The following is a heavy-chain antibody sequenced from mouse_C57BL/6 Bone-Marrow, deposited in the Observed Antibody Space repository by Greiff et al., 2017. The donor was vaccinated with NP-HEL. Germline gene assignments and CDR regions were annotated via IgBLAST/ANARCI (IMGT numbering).Heavy chain of an antibody. D-gene: IGHD2-12*01. J-gene: IGHJ3*01. Sequence: EVQVVESGGDLVKPGGSLKLSCAASGFTFSSYGMSWVSQTPDKRLEWVATISSGGSYTYYPDSVKGRFTISRDNAKNTLYLQMGSLKSEDTAMYDCASPVTWGQGTLVTVSA. CDR1: GFTFSSYG. V-gene: IGHV5-6*01. CDR2: ISSGGSYT. CDR3: ASPVT.